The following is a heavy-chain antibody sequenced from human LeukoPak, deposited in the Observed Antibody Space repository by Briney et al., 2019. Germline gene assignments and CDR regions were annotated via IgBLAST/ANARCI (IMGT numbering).Heavy chain of an antibody. CDR2: IHYSGNT. D-gene: IGHD1-14*01. J-gene: IGHJ4*02. CDR3: ARDRPPGLTAS. Sequence: SETLSLTCTVSGGSISSYYWSWIRQPPGKGLEWIGDIHYSGNTKYNPSLRSRVTISVDTSKNQFSLKLNSVTAADTAVYYCARDRPPGLTASWGQGILVTVPS. V-gene: IGHV4-59*01. CDR1: GGSISSYY.